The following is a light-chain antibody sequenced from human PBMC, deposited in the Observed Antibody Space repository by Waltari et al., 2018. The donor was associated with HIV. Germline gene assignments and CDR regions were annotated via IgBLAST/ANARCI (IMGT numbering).Light chain of an antibody. J-gene: IGLJ2*01. CDR3: CSYVGSSARVV. Sequence: QSALTQPASVSGSPGQPITISCTGTSRDVGSYNLVSWLHQDPGKAPKLMIFEVSKRPSGVSNRFAGSKSGNTASLTISGLQAEDEADYYCCSYVGSSARVVFGGGTKLTVL. CDR2: EVS. CDR1: SRDVGSYNL. V-gene: IGLV2-23*02.